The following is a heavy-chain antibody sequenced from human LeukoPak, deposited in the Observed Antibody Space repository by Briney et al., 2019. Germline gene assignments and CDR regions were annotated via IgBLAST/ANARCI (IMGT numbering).Heavy chain of an antibody. J-gene: IGHJ4*02. D-gene: IGHD3-3*01. V-gene: IGHV3-23*01. CDR2: ISGSGGST. CDR3: AKVPRGAGTSSGY. CDR1: GFTFSSYA. Sequence: GGSLRLSCAASGFTFSSYAMSWVRQAPGKGLEWVSAISGSGGSTYYVDSVKGRFTISRDNSKNTLYLQMNSLRAEDTAVYYCAKVPRGAGTSSGYWGQGTLVTVSS.